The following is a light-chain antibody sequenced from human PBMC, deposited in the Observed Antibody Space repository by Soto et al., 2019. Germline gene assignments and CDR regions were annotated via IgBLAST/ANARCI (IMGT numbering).Light chain of an antibody. CDR2: EVS. CDR1: SSDVGGYNY. Sequence: SALTQPASVSGSPGQSITISCTGTSSDVGGYNYVSWYQQHPGKAPKLIIYEVSNWPSGVSNRFSGSKSGNTASLTISGLQAEDEADYYCGSWDSSLSAYVFGTGTKLTVL. V-gene: IGLV2-14*01. J-gene: IGLJ1*01. CDR3: GSWDSSLSAYV.